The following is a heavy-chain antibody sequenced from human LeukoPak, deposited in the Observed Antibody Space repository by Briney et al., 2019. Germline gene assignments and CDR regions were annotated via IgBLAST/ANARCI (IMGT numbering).Heavy chain of an antibody. J-gene: IGHJ6*02. CDR1: GFTFTNYA. CDR2: ISYNGANT. Sequence: PGGSLRLSCATSGFTFTNYAMYWVRQAPGKGLEWVAAISYNGANTYYADSVKGRFTISSDHSKNTLFLQMHSLTAGDSTVYYWATHGYLFGPYGGYYGMDVWGQGTTVAVSS. V-gene: IGHV3-30*12. D-gene: IGHD2-2*03. CDR3: ATHGYLFGPYGGYYGMDV.